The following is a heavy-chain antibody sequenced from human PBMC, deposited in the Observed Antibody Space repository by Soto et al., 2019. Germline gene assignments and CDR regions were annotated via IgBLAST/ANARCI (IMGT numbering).Heavy chain of an antibody. CDR3: ARQWGGDY. Sequence: PSETLSLTCTVSGGYIGSHYWSWIRQPPGEGLEWIGRASYSGSPNYNPSLKSRVTISIDTSKNQFSLKLTSVTAADTAVYYCARQWGGDYWGQGTLVTVSS. CDR2: ASYSGSP. J-gene: IGHJ4*02. D-gene: IGHD3-16*01. CDR1: GGYIGSHY. V-gene: IGHV4-59*08.